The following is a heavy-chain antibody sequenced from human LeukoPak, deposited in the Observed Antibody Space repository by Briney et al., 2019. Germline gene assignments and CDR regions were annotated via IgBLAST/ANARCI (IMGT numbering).Heavy chain of an antibody. CDR3: TSLFSASGTFDS. D-gene: IGHD3-10*01. Sequence: SETLSLTCAIHGASLSDYYWTWIRQSPEKGLECIGAIDHRGSANYNPSLESRVTISLDTSKNQFSLNLASVTAADTAVYYCTSLFSASGTFDSWGQGTLVAVSS. CDR2: IDHRGSA. CDR1: GASLSDYY. J-gene: IGHJ4*02. V-gene: IGHV4-34*01.